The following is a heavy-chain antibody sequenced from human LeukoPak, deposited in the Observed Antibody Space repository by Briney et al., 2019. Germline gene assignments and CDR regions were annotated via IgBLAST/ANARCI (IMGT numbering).Heavy chain of an antibody. CDR1: GFTFSSYG. CDR3: AKEGTSYYYMDV. V-gene: IGHV3-30*02. Sequence: GGSLRLSCAASGFTFSSYGMHWVRQAPGKGLEWVAFIRYDGSNKYYADPVKGRFTISRDNSKNTLYLQMNSLRAEDTAVYYCAKEGTSYYYMDVWGKGTTVTVSS. CDR2: IRYDGSNK. J-gene: IGHJ6*03. D-gene: IGHD2-2*01.